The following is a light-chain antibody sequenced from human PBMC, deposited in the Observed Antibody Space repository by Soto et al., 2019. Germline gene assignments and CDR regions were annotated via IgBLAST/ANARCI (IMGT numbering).Light chain of an antibody. V-gene: IGLV2-14*01. CDR1: SSDVGGYNY. Sequence: QSALTQPASVSGSPGQSITISCTGTSSDVGGYNYVSWYQQHPCKAPKLMIYDVSNRPSGVSNRFSGSKSGNTASLTISGLQAEDEADYYCSSYTSSSTPVVFGGGPKVTVL. J-gene: IGLJ2*01. CDR3: SSYTSSSTPVV. CDR2: DVS.